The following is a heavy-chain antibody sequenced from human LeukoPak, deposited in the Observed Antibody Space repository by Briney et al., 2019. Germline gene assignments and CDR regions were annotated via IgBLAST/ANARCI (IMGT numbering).Heavy chain of an antibody. Sequence: GGSLRLSCAASGFIFSSYWMTWVRQAPGKGLEWVANIKQDGSENYYVDSVKGRFTISRDNAKNSLYLQMNSLRAEDTAVYYCASGDAFDIWGQGTMVTVSS. CDR3: ASGDAFDI. CDR1: GFIFSSYW. CDR2: IKQDGSEN. V-gene: IGHV3-7*01. J-gene: IGHJ3*02.